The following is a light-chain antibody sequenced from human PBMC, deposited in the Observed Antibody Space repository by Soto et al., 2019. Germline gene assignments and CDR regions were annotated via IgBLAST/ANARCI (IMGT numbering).Light chain of an antibody. Sequence: EMVMTQSPATLSVSPGERATVSCRASQNVGSNLAWYQQKLGQAPRLLIYGASTRATGIPARYSGIGSGTAFTLTISSLQSEDFAVYYCLQYNNWPLYTCGQGTKLEI. V-gene: IGKV3-15*01. CDR3: LQYNNWPLYT. CDR1: QNVGSN. J-gene: IGKJ2*01. CDR2: GAS.